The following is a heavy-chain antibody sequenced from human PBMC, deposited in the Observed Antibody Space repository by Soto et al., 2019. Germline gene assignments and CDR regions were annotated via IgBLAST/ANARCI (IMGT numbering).Heavy chain of an antibody. D-gene: IGHD3-22*01. V-gene: IGHV1-46*01. CDR3: ARAKYDDSSGYYPVDY. CDR1: GYTFTSYY. CDR2: INPSGGST. Sequence: ASVKVSCKASGYTFTSYYMHWVRQAPGQGLEWVGIINPSGGSTSYAQKFQGRVTMTRDTSTSTVYMELSSLRSEDTAVYYCARAKYDDSSGYYPVDYWGQGTLVTVSS. J-gene: IGHJ4*02.